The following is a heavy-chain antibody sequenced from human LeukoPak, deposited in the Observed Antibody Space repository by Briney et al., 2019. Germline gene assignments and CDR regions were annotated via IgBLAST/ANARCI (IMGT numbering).Heavy chain of an antibody. J-gene: IGHJ4*02. CDR1: GYTLTELS. Sequence: GASVKVSCKVSGYTLTELSMHWVRQAPGKGLEGRGGFDPEDGETIYAQKFQGRVTMTEDTSPDTAYMELSSLRSEDTAVSYCATALPKRMIVVVIFDYWGQGTLVTVSS. D-gene: IGHD3-22*01. V-gene: IGHV1-24*01. CDR3: ATALPKRMIVVVIFDY. CDR2: FDPEDGET.